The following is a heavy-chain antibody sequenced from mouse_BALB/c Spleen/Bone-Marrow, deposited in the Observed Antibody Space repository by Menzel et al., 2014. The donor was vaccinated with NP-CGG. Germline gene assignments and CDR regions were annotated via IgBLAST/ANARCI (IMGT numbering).Heavy chain of an antibody. V-gene: IGHV1S81*02. CDR1: GYTFTSYY. CDR3: TRSNYGYWFFDV. Sequence: VKLMESGAELVKPGASVKLSCKASGYTFTSYYMYWVKQRPGQGLEWIGEINPSNGGTNFNEKFKSKATLTVDKSSNTAYVQLSSLTSEDSAVYHCTRSNYGYWFFDVWGVGTTVTVSS. J-gene: IGHJ1*01. CDR2: INPSNGGT. D-gene: IGHD1-1*01.